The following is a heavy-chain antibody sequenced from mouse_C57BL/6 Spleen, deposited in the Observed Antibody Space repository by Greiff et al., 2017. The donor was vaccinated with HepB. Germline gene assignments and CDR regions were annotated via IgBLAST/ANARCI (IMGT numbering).Heavy chain of an antibody. V-gene: IGHV1-26*01. Sequence: EVQLQQSGPELVKPGASVKISCKASGYTFTDYYMNWVKQSHGKSLEWIGDINPNNGGTSYNQKFKGKATLTVDKSSSTAYMELRSLTSEDSAVYYCANYGSSPHYYAMDYWGQGTSVTVSS. CDR3: ANYGSSPHYYAMDY. J-gene: IGHJ4*01. CDR2: INPNNGGT. D-gene: IGHD1-1*01. CDR1: GYTFTDYY.